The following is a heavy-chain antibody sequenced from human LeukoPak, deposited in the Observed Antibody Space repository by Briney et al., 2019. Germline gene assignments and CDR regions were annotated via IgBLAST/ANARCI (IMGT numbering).Heavy chain of an antibody. CDR1: GFTFRDYA. Sequence: AGGSLRLSCSGSGFTFRDYAISWFRQAPGQGPEWVIFIRSNSFGGITQYAASVRGRFTISRDDFAAVAYLQMNSLNFDDTAIYYCARESFLRPPSQPHHYFFDYWGQGTLVTVSS. V-gene: IGHV3-49*03. CDR3: ARESFLRPPSQPHHYFFDY. CDR2: IRSNSFGGIT. D-gene: IGHD2-2*01. J-gene: IGHJ4*02.